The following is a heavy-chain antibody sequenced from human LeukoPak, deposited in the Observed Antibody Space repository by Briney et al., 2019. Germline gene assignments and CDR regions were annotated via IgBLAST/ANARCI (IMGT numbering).Heavy chain of an antibody. J-gene: IGHJ5*02. CDR1: GFTFSDYW. CDR3: ARDATTTGWYHWFDH. V-gene: IGHV3-74*01. D-gene: IGHD6-19*01. Sequence: QPGGSLRLSCAASGFTFSDYWMSWVRQAPGKGLVWVSLINNDGSRTNYADSVKGRFTISRDNPKNTLYLQMSSLRAEDSAVYYCARDATTTGWYHWFDHWGQGTLVTVSS. CDR2: INNDGSRT.